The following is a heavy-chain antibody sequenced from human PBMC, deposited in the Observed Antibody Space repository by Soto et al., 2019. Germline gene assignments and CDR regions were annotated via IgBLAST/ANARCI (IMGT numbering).Heavy chain of an antibody. Sequence: GASVKVSCKASGYTFTNYAVHWVRQAPGQRLEWMGWINAGNGNTRFSQNLQGRVIITRDTSARTVYMELSSLRSEDTAVYYCARGHLAVVPVASRFYYMDVWGKGTTVTVSS. D-gene: IGHD2-2*01. CDR2: INAGNGNT. J-gene: IGHJ6*03. CDR3: ARGHLAVVPVASRFYYMDV. V-gene: IGHV1-3*01. CDR1: GYTFTNYA.